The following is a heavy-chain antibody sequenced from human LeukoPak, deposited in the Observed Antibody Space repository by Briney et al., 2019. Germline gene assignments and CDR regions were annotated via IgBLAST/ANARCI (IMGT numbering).Heavy chain of an antibody. D-gene: IGHD6-13*01. CDR2: INQDVSAR. CDR1: GFSFSTYW. J-gene: IGHJ4*02. CDR3: ARDPGSSSFDL. V-gene: IGHV3-7*01. Sequence: PGGSLRLSCAASGFSFSTYWMSWVRQTPEKGLEFVANINQDVSARNYMDSLKGRCTISRDNAKKSVYLEINSLRADDTAVYYCARDPGSSSFDLWGQGALVTVSS.